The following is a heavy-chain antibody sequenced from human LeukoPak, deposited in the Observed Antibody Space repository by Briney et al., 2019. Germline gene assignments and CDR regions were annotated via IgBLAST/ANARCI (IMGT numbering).Heavy chain of an antibody. D-gene: IGHD3-22*01. Sequence: EASVKVSCKASGYTFTSYDINWVRQAPGQGLEWMGGIIPIFGTANYAQKFQGRVTITADESTSTAYMELSSLRSEDTAVYYCARALRDDYYDSSGYSPRVNAFDIWGQGTMVTVSS. V-gene: IGHV1-69*13. CDR3: ARALRDDYYDSSGYSPRVNAFDI. CDR1: GYTFTSYD. CDR2: IIPIFGTA. J-gene: IGHJ3*02.